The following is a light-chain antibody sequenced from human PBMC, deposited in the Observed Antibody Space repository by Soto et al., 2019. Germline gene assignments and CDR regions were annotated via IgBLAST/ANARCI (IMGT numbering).Light chain of an antibody. CDR3: QVWDNTSDLLYV. CDR2: DDS. Sequence: SYELTQPPSVSVAPGQTARIPCWGNNIGSKSVHWFQQKPGQAPVLVVHDDSDRPSGIPERFSGSNSGNTATLTITRVEAGDEADYYCQVWDNTSDLLYVFGTGTKLTV. CDR1: NIGSKS. V-gene: IGLV3-21*02. J-gene: IGLJ1*01.